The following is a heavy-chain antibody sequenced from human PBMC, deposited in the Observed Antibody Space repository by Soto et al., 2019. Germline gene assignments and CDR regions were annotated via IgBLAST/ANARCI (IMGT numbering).Heavy chain of an antibody. J-gene: IGHJ4*02. CDR1: GFTFSLYS. D-gene: IGHD3-22*01. Sequence: GGALRLSCAASGFTFSLYSMIWVRQAPGKGLEWVASITSSSSYIYYEDSLKGRFTISRDNAKNSLFLQLDSLRAEDTAVYFCVRARSTDSRPDYWGQGTLVTVSS. V-gene: IGHV3-21*01. CDR3: VRARSTDSRPDY. CDR2: ITSSSSYI.